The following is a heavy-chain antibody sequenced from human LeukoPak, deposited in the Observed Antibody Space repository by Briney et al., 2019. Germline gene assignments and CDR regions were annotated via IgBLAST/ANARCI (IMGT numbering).Heavy chain of an antibody. CDR3: SRDRRTWFDP. V-gene: IGHV3-48*02. CDR2: ISSSTSSI. Sequence: PGGSLRLSCAASGFTFSSYSMNWVRQAPGKGLEWVSYISSSTSSIYYADSVKGRFTISRDNAKRSLYLQMNSLRDEDTAVYYCSRDRRTWFDPWGQGTLVTVSS. J-gene: IGHJ5*02. CDR1: GFTFSSYS.